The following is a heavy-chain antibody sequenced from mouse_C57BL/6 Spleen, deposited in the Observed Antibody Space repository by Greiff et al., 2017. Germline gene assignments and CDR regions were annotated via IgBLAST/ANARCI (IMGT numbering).Heavy chain of an antibody. Sequence: VHVTQSGAELVRPGASVKLSCTASGLNIKDYYMPWVKQRPEQGLEWIGRIDPEDGDTEYAPKFQGKATMTADTSSNTAYLQLSSLTSEDSAVYYCAIAPMTLYYFDYWGQGTTLTVSS. J-gene: IGHJ2*01. CDR2: IDPEDGDT. CDR1: GLNIKDYY. D-gene: IGHD1-3*01. V-gene: IGHV14-1*01. CDR3: AIAPMTLYYFDY.